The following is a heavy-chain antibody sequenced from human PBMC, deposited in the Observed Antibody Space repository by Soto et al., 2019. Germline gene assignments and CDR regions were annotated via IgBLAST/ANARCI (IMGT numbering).Heavy chain of an antibody. V-gene: IGHV4-30-2*01. D-gene: IGHD4-17*01. J-gene: IGHJ4*02. Sequence: SETLSLTCAVSGGSISSCGYSWSWIRQPPGKGLEWIGYIYHSGSTYYNPSLKSRVTISVDRSKNQFSLKLSSVTAADTAVYYCASGLVTTLHYWGQGTLVTVS. CDR3: ASGLVTTLHY. CDR1: GGSISSCGYS. CDR2: IYHSGST.